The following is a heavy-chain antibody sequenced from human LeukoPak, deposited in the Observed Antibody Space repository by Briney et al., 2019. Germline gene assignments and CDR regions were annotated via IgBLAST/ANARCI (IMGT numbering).Heavy chain of an antibody. CDR1: GYTFTSYG. Sequence: ASVKVSCKASGYTFTSYGISWVRQAPGQGLEWMGWISAYNGNTNYAQTLQGRVTMTTDTSTSTAYMELRSLRSDDTAVYYCASPNPAIAVAGRSYYYGMDVWGQGTTVTVSS. V-gene: IGHV1-18*01. D-gene: IGHD6-19*01. CDR3: ASPNPAIAVAGRSYYYGMDV. CDR2: ISAYNGNT. J-gene: IGHJ6*02.